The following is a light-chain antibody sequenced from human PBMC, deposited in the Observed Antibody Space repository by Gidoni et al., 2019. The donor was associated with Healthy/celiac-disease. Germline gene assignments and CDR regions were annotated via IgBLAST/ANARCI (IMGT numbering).Light chain of an antibody. Sequence: DIQMTQSPSSLSASVGDRVTITCQASQDISNYLNWYQQKPGKAPKLLIYDASNLETGVPSRFSGSGSGTDFTFTISSLQAEDIATYYCQQYDNLPRYTFGQXTKLEIK. CDR2: DAS. J-gene: IGKJ2*01. CDR1: QDISNY. CDR3: QQYDNLPRYT. V-gene: IGKV1-33*01.